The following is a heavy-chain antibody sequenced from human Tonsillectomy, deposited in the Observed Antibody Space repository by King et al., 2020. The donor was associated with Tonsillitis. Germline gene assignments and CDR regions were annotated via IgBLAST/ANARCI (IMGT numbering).Heavy chain of an antibody. CDR3: ARDPDSMWLTRPDAFDI. J-gene: IGHJ3*02. V-gene: IGHV3-11*01. Sequence: VQLVESGGGLVKPGGSLRLSCAASGFTFSDYYLSWIRQAPGKGLEWVSYISGIGSTIYYADSVKGRFTISRDNAKNSLYLQMNSLRAEDTAVDYCARDPDSMWLTRPDAFDIWGQGTMVTVSS. CDR1: GFTFSDYY. D-gene: IGHD6-19*01. CDR2: ISGIGSTI.